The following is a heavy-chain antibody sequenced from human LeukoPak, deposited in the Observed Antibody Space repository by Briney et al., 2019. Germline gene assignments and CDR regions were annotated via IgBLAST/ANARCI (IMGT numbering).Heavy chain of an antibody. CDR3: ARGPLRGDGYNYHDY. Sequence: SETLSLTCAVYGGSFSGYYWSWIRQPPGKGLEWIGEINHSGITNYNPSLKSRVTISVDTSKNQFSLKLSSVTAADTAVYYCARGPLRGDGYNYHDYWGQGTLVTVSS. J-gene: IGHJ4*02. CDR2: INHSGIT. V-gene: IGHV4-34*01. CDR1: GGSFSGYY. D-gene: IGHD5-24*01.